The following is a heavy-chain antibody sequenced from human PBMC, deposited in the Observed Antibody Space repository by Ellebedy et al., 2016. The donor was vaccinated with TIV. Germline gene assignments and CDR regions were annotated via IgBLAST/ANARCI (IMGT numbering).Heavy chain of an antibody. Sequence: PGGSLRLSCAASGFTFSSYSMNWVRQAPGKGLEWVSYISSSSSTIYYADSVKGRFTISRDNAKNSLYLQMNSLRAEDTAVYYCARDLRDSSGSQTPGFDYWGQGTLVTVSS. D-gene: IGHD3-22*01. J-gene: IGHJ4*02. V-gene: IGHV3-48*01. CDR2: ISSSSSTI. CDR1: GFTFSSYS. CDR3: ARDLRDSSGSQTPGFDY.